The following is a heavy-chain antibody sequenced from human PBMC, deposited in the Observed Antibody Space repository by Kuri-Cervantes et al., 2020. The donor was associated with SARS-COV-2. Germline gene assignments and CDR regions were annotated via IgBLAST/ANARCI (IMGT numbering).Heavy chain of an antibody. D-gene: IGHD2-2*01. J-gene: IGHJ4*02. Sequence: GGSLRLSCAASGFTFSSYWMSWVRQAPGKGLEWVAFIRYDGSNKYYADSVKGRFTISRDNAKNSLYLQMNSLRAEDTAMYYCGRGRDCSSPSCYGVSDWWGQGTLVTVSS. CDR1: GFTFSSYW. V-gene: IGHV3-30*02. CDR2: IRYDGSNK. CDR3: GRGRDCSSPSCYGVSDW.